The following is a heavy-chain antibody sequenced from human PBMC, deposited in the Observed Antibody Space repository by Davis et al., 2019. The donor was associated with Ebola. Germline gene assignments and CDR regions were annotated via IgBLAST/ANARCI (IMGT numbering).Heavy chain of an antibody. CDR3: VRGWGRTGMGV. Sequence: HSQTLSLTCAISGDSVSTAGWNWIRQSPSRGLEWLGRTYYKSKWYNDYAIAVKSRITINPDTSKNQFSLQLNSVTPEDTAVYYCVRGWGRTGMGVWGQGTTVTVSS. J-gene: IGHJ6*02. V-gene: IGHV6-1*01. CDR2: TYYKSKWYN. D-gene: IGHD1-26*01. CDR1: GDSVSTAG.